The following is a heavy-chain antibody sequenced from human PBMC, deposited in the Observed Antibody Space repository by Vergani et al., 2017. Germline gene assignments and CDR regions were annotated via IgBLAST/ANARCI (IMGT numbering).Heavy chain of an antibody. D-gene: IGHD2-21*02. J-gene: IGHJ4*02. CDR2: IGKDGINT. V-gene: IGHV3-30*02. CDR3: ANYLRDSTNRLPDS. Sequence: QVQLVESAGGVVQPGGSLRLSCAASGFTFSNFGTHWIRQAPGKGLEWLAYIGKDGINTRYRDAVKGRFTGSRDNSKDILYLQMDRLRSEDTALNDCANYLRDSTNRLPDSWGQGTRVMFSS. CDR1: GFTFSNFG.